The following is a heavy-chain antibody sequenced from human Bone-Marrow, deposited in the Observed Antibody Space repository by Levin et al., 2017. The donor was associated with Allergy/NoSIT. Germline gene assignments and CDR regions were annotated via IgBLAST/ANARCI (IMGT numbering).Heavy chain of an antibody. CDR3: ARDVGSLQTASNFYHYHALDG. Sequence: PAASVKVSCKASGYTFTNYDVTWVRQAPGQGLEWMGWFSAYNGNTHYAKKFQGRATMTIDTSTSTAYMELRGLKSDDTAVYFCARDVGSLQTASNFYHYHALDGWGQGTTVTVS. CDR1: GYTFTNYD. D-gene: IGHD1-26*01. CDR2: FSAYNGNT. J-gene: IGHJ6*02. V-gene: IGHV1-18*01.